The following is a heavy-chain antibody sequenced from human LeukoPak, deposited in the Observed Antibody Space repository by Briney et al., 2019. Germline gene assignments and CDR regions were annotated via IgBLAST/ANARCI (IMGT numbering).Heavy chain of an antibody. CDR1: GFTFSSYE. CDR2: ISRSGSPI. V-gene: IGHV3-48*03. D-gene: IGHD6-19*01. Sequence: GGSLRLSCAASGFTFSSYEMNWVRQAPGKGLEWVSYISRSGSPIYYADSVKGRFTISRDNVKNSLHLQMNNLRAEDTAVYYCARDSADSGWLDYWGQGTLVTVSS. CDR3: ARDSADSGWLDY. J-gene: IGHJ4*02.